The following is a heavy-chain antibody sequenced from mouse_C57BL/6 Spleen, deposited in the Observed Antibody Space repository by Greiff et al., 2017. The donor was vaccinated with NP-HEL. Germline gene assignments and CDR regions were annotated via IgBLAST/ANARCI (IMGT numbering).Heavy chain of an antibody. CDR3: ERECYDGSSHPFDY. Sequence: VQLQQSGAELVKPGASVKISCKASGYAFSSYWMNWVKQRPGKGLEWIGQIYPGDGDTNYNGKFKGKATLTADKSSSTAYMQLSSLTAEDSAVYLCERECYDGSSHPFDYWGQGTTLTVSS. CDR1: GYAFSSYW. CDR2: IYPGDGDT. J-gene: IGHJ2*01. D-gene: IGHD1-1*01. V-gene: IGHV1-80*01.